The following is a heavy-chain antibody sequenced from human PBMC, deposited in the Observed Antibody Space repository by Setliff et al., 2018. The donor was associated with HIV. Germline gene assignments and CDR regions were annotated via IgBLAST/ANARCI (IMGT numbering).Heavy chain of an antibody. J-gene: IGHJ3*01. Sequence: RGESPKISCKALDYTFTTYWIAWVRQMPGEGLEWMGIIYPDDSDIRYNPSFQNQITISADKSIATAYLQLNNLKASDTATYYCARRDGRSMNAFQIWGPGTVVTVSS. CDR1: DYTFTTYW. D-gene: IGHD2-21*01. V-gene: IGHV5-51*01. CDR2: IYPDDSDI. CDR3: ARRDGRSMNAFQI.